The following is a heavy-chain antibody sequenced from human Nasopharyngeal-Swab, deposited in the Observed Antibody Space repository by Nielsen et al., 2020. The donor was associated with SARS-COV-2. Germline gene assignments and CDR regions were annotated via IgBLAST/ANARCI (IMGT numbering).Heavy chain of an antibody. CDR1: GFTFSSYA. V-gene: IGHV3-33*08. J-gene: IGHJ5*02. CDR2: IWYDGSNK. Sequence: GESLKISCAASGFTFSSYAMSWVRQAPGEGLEWVAVIWYDGSNKYYADSVKGRFTISRDNSKNTLYLQMNSLRAEDTAVYYCARSMVRGVKGPFDPWGQGTLVTVSS. D-gene: IGHD3-10*01. CDR3: ARSMVRGVKGPFDP.